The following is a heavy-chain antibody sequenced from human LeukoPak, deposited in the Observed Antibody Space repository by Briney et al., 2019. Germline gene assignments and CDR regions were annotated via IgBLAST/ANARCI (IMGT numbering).Heavy chain of an antibody. CDR1: GFTFSSYA. V-gene: IGHV3-23*01. J-gene: IGHJ4*02. D-gene: IGHD3-16*02. CDR2: ISGSGGST. CDR3: ARSSLPLGELSYDY. Sequence: GGSLRLSCAASGFTFSSYAMSWVRQAPGKGLEWVSAISGSGGSTYYADSVKGRFTISRDNSKNTVYLQMNSLRAEDTAVYYCARSSLPLGELSYDYWGQGTLVTVSS.